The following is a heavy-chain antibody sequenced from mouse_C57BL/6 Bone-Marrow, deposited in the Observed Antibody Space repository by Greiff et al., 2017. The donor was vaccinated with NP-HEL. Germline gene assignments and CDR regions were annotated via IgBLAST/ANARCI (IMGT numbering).Heavy chain of an antibody. Sequence: EVMLVESGGGLVQPGGSLKLSCAASGFTFSDYYMYWVRQTPEKRLEWVAYISNGGGSTYYPDTVKGRFPISRDNAKNTLYLQMSRLKSEDTAMYYCARDDYDVAWFAYWGQGTLVTVSA. CDR3: ARDDYDVAWFAY. J-gene: IGHJ3*01. D-gene: IGHD2-4*01. CDR1: GFTFSDYY. CDR2: ISNGGGST. V-gene: IGHV5-12*01.